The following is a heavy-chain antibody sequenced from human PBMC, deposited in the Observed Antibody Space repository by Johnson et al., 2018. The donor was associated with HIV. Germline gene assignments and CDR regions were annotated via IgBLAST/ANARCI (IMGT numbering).Heavy chain of an antibody. J-gene: IGHJ3*02. CDR1: GFSFSNAW. CDR2: IKSKTDGGTT. D-gene: IGHD3-22*01. V-gene: IGHV3-15*01. CDR3: ARGYTMIVVVDNAFDI. Sequence: VHLVESGGGVVQPGRSLRLSCAASGFSFSNAWMSWVRQAPGKGLEWVGRIKSKTDGGTTDYAAPVKGRFTISRDDSKNTLYLQMNSLKTEDTAVYYCARGYTMIVVVDNAFDIWGQGTMVTVSS.